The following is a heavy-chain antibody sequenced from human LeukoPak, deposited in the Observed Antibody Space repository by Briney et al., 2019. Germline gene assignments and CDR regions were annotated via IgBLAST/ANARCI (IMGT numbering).Heavy chain of an antibody. CDR1: GFTSSIYA. CDR3: ARGSYQNKIYSAFGI. D-gene: IGHD1-26*01. Sequence: PGGSLRLSCAASGFTSSIYAMHWVRQAPGKGLEWVAVISYDGSNKYYADSVKGRFTISRDNSKNTLYLQMNSLRAEDTAVYYCARGSYQNKIYSAFGIWGQGTMVTVSS. J-gene: IGHJ3*02. CDR2: ISYDGSNK. V-gene: IGHV3-30-3*01.